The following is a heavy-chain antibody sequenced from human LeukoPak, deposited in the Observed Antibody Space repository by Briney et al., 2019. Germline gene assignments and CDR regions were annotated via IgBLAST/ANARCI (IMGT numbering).Heavy chain of an antibody. CDR3: ARVVGRFSNWFDP. V-gene: IGHV1-8*01. CDR1: GYTFTSYD. D-gene: IGHD3-3*01. CDR2: MNPNSGNT. J-gene: IGHJ5*02. Sequence: GASVTVSCKASGYTFTSYDINWVRQAPGQGLEWMGWMNPNSGNTDYAQKFKGRVTMTRNTSISTAYMELSSLRSEDTAVYYCARVVGRFSNWFDPWGQGTLLTVSS.